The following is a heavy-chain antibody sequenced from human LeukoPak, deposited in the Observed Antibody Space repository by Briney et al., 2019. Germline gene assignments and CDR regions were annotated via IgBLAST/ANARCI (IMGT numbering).Heavy chain of an antibody. D-gene: IGHD6-13*01. CDR1: GDSVPSNSAA. CDR3: ARSASGYSSSWRGRYFDY. J-gene: IGHJ4*02. CDR2: TYYRSKWYN. Sequence: SQTLSLTCAISGDSVPSNSAAWNWIRQSPSRGLEWLGRTYYRSKWYNDYAVSVKSRITINPDTSKNQFSLQLNSVTPEDTAVYYCARSASGYSSSWRGRYFDYWGQGTLVTVPS. V-gene: IGHV6-1*01.